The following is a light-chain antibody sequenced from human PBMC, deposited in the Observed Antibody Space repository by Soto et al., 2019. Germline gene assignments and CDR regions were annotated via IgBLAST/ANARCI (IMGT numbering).Light chain of an antibody. CDR1: SSNIGSNT. CDR2: SNN. V-gene: IGLV1-44*01. CDR3: AAWDDSLNGRGV. J-gene: IGLJ3*02. Sequence: QSVLTQPPSASGTPGQRVTISCSGSSSNIGSNTVNWYQQLPGTAPKLLIYSNNQRPSGVPDRFSGSRSGTSASLAISLLQSEDEGDYYCAAWDDSLNGRGVFGGGTKLTVL.